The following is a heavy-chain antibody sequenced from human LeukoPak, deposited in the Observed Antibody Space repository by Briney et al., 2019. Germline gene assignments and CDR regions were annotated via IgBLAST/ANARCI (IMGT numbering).Heavy chain of an antibody. J-gene: IGHJ5*02. CDR2: INHSGST. V-gene: IGHV4-34*01. CDR1: GGSFSGYY. CDR3: ARGGGVVRGVMFLLRGLNYWFDP. Sequence: PSETLSLTCAVYGGSFSGYYWSWIRQPPGKGLEWIGEINHSGSTNYNPSLKSRVTISVDTSKNQFSLKLSSVTAADTAVYYCARGGGVVRGVMFLLRGLNYWFDPWGQGTLVTVSS. D-gene: IGHD3-10*01.